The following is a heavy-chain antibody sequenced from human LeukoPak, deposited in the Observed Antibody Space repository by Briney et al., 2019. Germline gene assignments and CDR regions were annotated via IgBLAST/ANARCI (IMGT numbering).Heavy chain of an antibody. V-gene: IGHV4-59*01. CDR1: GGSISSYY. D-gene: IGHD3-3*01. CDR3: ARSDYAFDI. Sequence: SETPSLTCTVSGGSISSYYWSWIRQPPGKGLEWIGYIYYSGSTNYNPSLKSRVTISVDTSKNQFSLKLSSVTAADTAVYYCARSDYAFDIWGQGTMVTVSS. J-gene: IGHJ3*02. CDR2: IYYSGST.